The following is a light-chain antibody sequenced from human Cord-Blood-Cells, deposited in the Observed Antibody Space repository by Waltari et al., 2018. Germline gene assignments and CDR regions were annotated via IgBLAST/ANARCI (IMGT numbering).Light chain of an antibody. CDR2: AAS. Sequence: DIQMTQSPSSLSASVGDRVTIPCRASQSISSYLNWYQQKPGKAPKLLIYAASSLQSGVTSRFSGSGSGTDFTLTISSLQPEDFATYYCQQSYSTPSITFGQGTRLEIK. CDR1: QSISSY. CDR3: QQSYSTPSIT. J-gene: IGKJ5*01. V-gene: IGKV1-39*01.